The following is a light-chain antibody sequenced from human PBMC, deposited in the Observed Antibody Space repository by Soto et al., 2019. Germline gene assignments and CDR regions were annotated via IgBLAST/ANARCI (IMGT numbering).Light chain of an antibody. CDR1: SSDVGGYNY. Sequence: QSALTQPASVSGSPGQSITISCTGTSSDVGGYNYVSWYLQHPGKAPKLMIYDVSNRPSGVSNRFSGSKSGNTASLTISGLQAKGEADNYRTAFTRTTLGHVVFGEGPKLPDL. J-gene: IGLJ2*01. V-gene: IGLV2-14*01. CDR3: TAFTRTTLGHVV. CDR2: DVS.